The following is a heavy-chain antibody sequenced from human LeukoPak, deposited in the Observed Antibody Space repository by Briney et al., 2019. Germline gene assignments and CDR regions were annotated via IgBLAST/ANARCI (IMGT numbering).Heavy chain of an antibody. CDR1: GGTFSSYA. V-gene: IGHV1-69*04. J-gene: IGHJ5*02. Sequence: SVKVSCKASGGTFSSYAISWVRQAPGQGPEWMGRIIPIFGIANYAQKFQGRVTITADKSTSTAYMELSSLRSEDTAVYYCASGSCSTSCYHLDWFDPWGQGTLVTVSS. CDR2: IIPIFGIA. D-gene: IGHD2-2*01. CDR3: ASGSCSTSCYHLDWFDP.